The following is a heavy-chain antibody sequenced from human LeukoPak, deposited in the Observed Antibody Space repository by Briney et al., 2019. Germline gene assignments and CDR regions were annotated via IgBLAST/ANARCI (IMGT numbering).Heavy chain of an antibody. CDR1: GGSISSSSYY. CDR3: ARPTVTAFFDY. D-gene: IGHD4-17*01. Sequence: SETLSLTCTVSGGSISSSSYYWGWIRQPPGKGLEWIGSIYYSGSTYYNPSLKSRVTISVDTSKNQFSLKLSSVTAADTAMYYCARPTVTAFFDYWGQGTLVTVSS. V-gene: IGHV4-39*01. J-gene: IGHJ4*02. CDR2: IYYSGST.